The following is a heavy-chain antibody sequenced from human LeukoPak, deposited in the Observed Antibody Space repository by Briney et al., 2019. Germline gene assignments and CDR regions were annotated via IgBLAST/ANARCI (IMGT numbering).Heavy chain of an antibody. CDR3: AREGSVAGISDY. CDR1: GDSMSSDC. Sequence: SETLSLTCTVSGDSMSSDCWSWIRLPPGKGLEWIGYICYSGSTNYNPSLKSRLTMSLDTSKKQLSLKLNSVTAADTAVHYCAREGSVAGISDYWGQGTLVTVSS. D-gene: IGHD6-13*01. J-gene: IGHJ4*02. V-gene: IGHV4-59*01. CDR2: ICYSGST.